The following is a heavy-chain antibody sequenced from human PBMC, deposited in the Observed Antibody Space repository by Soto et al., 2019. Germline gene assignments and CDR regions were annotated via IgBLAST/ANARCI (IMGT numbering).Heavy chain of an antibody. V-gene: IGHV3-23*01. CDR3: AKQRAGYGSGSDTFYFDF. CDR1: GFTFSTYA. CDR2: LSGSGGTT. J-gene: IGHJ4*02. D-gene: IGHD3-10*01. Sequence: GGSLRLSCSISGFTFSTYAMNWVRQAPGKGLEWVSALSGSGGTTYYADSVRGRFTISRDNSKNTLFLQMSSLRAEDTALYYCAKQRAGYGSGSDTFYFDFWGQGTLVTVSS.